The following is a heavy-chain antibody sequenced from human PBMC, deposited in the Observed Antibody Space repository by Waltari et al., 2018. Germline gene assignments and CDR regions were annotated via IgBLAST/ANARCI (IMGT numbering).Heavy chain of an antibody. D-gene: IGHD2-2*01. V-gene: IGHV1-69*01. CDR1: GGTFSSYA. CDR3: ARARDPPNRYCSSTSCYGTAFDI. J-gene: IGHJ3*02. Sequence: QVQLVQSGAEVKKPGSSVKVSCKASGGTFSSYAISWVRQAPGQGRAWMGGIIPIFGTANHAQKFQGRVTITADESTSTAYMELSSLRSEDTAVYYCARARDPPNRYCSSTSCYGTAFDIWGQGTMVTVSS. CDR2: IIPIFGTA.